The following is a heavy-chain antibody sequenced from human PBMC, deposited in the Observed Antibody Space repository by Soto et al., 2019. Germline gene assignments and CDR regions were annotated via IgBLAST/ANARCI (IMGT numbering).Heavy chain of an antibody. V-gene: IGHV4-4*02. D-gene: IGHD3-16*01. CDR3: AGRWGEGRVDY. CDR1: GGSISSSNW. CDR2: IYHSGNT. Sequence: QVQLQESGPGLVKPSGTLSLTCAVSGGSISSSNWWSWVRQPPGKGLEWIGEIYHSGNTNYNPSPKSRVTMAVDKSRNHFSLKLSSVTAADTAVYYCAGRWGEGRVDYWGQGTLVTVSS. J-gene: IGHJ4*02.